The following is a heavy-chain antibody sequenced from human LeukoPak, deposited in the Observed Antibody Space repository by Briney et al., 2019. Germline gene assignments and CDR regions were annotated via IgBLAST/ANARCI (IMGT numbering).Heavy chain of an antibody. V-gene: IGHV1-2*02. D-gene: IGHD1-26*01. Sequence: GASVKVSCKASGYTFTGYYMHWVRQAPGQGLEWMGLSNPNSGGTNEAQKFQGRVTMTRDTSISTAYMELSRLRSDDTAVYYCARMGDWVAFDNWGQGTMVTVSS. CDR2: SNPNSGGT. CDR3: ARMGDWVAFDN. J-gene: IGHJ3*02. CDR1: GYTFTGYY.